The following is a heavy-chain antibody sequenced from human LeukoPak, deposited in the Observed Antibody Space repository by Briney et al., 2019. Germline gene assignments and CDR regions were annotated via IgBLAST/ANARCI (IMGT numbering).Heavy chain of an antibody. D-gene: IGHD2-2*01. Sequence: GASVKVSCKASGGTFSSYAISWVRQAPGQGLEWMGGIIPIFGTANYAQKFQGRVTITADESTSTAYMELSSLRSEDTAVYYCARDRREMRWCSSTSCLTNWFDPWGQGTLVTVSS. CDR1: GGTFSSYA. J-gene: IGHJ5*02. V-gene: IGHV1-69*13. CDR2: IIPIFGTA. CDR3: ARDRREMRWCSSTSCLTNWFDP.